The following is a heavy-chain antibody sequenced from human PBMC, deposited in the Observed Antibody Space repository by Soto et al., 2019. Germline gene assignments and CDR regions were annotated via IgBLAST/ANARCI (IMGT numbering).Heavy chain of an antibody. CDR1: GDSISSGNNY. J-gene: IGHJ4*02. CDR3: ASHSGSHPLFDY. Sequence: QVQLQESGPGLVKPSQTLSLTCTVSGDSISSGNNYWSWIRQPPGKGLEWVGYIYYSGSTYYNPSLKSRATISLDTSKNQLSLRLTSVTAADTAVYYCASHSGSHPLFDYWGQGALVTVSS. CDR2: IYYSGST. V-gene: IGHV4-30-4*01. D-gene: IGHD1-26*01.